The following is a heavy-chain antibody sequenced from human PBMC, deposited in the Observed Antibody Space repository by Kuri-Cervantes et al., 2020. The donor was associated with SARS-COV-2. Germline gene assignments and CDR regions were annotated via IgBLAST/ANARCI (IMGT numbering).Heavy chain of an antibody. CDR2: IYSGGST. D-gene: IGHD1-1*01. J-gene: IGHJ4*02. Sequence: GESLKISCAASGFTVSSNYMSWVRQAPGKGLEWVSVIYSGGSTYYAHSVKGRFTISRDNSKNTLYLQMNSLRAEDTAVYYCVRDGDHWNFDYWGQGTLVTVSS. V-gene: IGHV3-53*01. CDR3: VRDGDHWNFDY. CDR1: GFTVSSNY.